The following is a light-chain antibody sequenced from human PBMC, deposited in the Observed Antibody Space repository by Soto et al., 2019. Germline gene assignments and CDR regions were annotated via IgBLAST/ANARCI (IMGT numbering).Light chain of an antibody. CDR3: QQSYSTPPT. CDR1: QSVGRN. CDR2: TAS. V-gene: IGKV1-39*01. J-gene: IGKJ1*01. Sequence: DIQMTQAPASLYASVGDRVTISCRASQSVGRNLAWYQQKPGKAPRLLMFTASTMPTGIPSRFGGSGSGTDFTLTISSLQSEDFATYYCQQSYSTPPTFGQGTKVDI.